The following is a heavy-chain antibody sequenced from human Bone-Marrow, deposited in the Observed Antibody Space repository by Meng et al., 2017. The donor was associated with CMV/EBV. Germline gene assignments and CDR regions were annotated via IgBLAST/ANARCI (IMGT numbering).Heavy chain of an antibody. CDR2: ISSSSTYK. Sequence: GESLKISCAASGFTVSSNYMSWVRQAPGKGLEWVSSISSSSTYKHYADSVEGRFTISRDNSKNTLYLQMNSLRAEDTAVYYCARDLVSSGYYYPFDYWGQGTLVTVSS. V-gene: IGHV3-21*01. D-gene: IGHD3-22*01. J-gene: IGHJ4*02. CDR1: GFTVSSNY. CDR3: ARDLVSSGYYYPFDY.